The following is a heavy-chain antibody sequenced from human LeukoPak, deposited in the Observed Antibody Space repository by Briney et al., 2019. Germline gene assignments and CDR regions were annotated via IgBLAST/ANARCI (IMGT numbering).Heavy chain of an antibody. J-gene: IGHJ5*02. Sequence: SETLSLTCTVSGGSISGSSYYWGWIRQPPGKGLEWIGRIYTSGTTSYNPSLKSRVTMSVDTSKNQFSLKLSSVTAADTAVYYCARSGLGHSNYYWFDPWGQGTLVTVSS. D-gene: IGHD4-11*01. CDR2: IYTSGTT. CDR3: ARSGLGHSNYYWFDP. CDR1: GGSISGSSYY. V-gene: IGHV4-61*05.